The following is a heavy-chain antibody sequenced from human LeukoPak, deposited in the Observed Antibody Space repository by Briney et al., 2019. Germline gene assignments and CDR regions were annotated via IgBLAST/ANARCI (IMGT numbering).Heavy chain of an antibody. Sequence: GASVKVSCKASGYTFTTFGLSWVRQAPGQGLEWMGWISTYNGNTNYAHKVQGRVTMTTDTSTSTAYMALRSLRSDDTAVYYCARVRFRLLGVSAAISGGDFWGQGTLVTVSS. V-gene: IGHV1-18*01. CDR2: ISTYNGNT. CDR3: ARVRFRLLGVSAAISGGDF. J-gene: IGHJ4*02. D-gene: IGHD2-2*02. CDR1: GYTFTTFG.